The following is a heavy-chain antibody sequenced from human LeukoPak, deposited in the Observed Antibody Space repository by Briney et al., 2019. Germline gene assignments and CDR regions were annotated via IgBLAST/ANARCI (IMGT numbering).Heavy chain of an antibody. CDR1: GFTFTSYA. CDR2: ISGSGGST. CDR3: AKAVCSGAGCDRFDY. Sequence: GGSLRLSCAASGFTFTSYAMIWVRQAPGKGLEWVSVISGSGGSTYYADSVRGRLTISRENSKSTVSLQLNSLRAEDTAVYYCAKAVCSGAGCDRFDYWGQGTLVTVSS. D-gene: IGHD2-15*01. J-gene: IGHJ4*02. V-gene: IGHV3-23*01.